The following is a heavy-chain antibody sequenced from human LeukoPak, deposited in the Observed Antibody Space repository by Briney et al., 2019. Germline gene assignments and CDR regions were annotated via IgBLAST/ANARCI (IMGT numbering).Heavy chain of an antibody. J-gene: IGHJ4*02. Sequence: PGGSLRLPCAASGFTFSSYSMNWVRQAPGKGLEWVSSISSSSSYIYYADSVKGRFTISRDNAKNSLYLQMNSLRAEDTAVYYCARDSHWAFDYWGQGTLVTVSS. CDR1: GFTFSSYS. V-gene: IGHV3-21*01. D-gene: IGHD7-27*01. CDR3: ARDSHWAFDY. CDR2: ISSSSSYI.